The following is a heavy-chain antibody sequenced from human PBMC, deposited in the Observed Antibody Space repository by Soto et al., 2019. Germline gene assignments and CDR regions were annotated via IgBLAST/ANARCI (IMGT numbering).Heavy chain of an antibody. Sequence: QVQLQESGPGLVRPSETLSLTRTVSGASISSMSHYWSWIRQSPGKGLEWIGYMYITGSTNYNPSLKSRMSISLDTSKNQFSLKLSSVTAADTGVYYCARNAIFGVVTGLDYWGQGSLVTVSP. J-gene: IGHJ4*02. CDR1: GASISSMSHY. CDR3: ARNAIFGVVTGLDY. D-gene: IGHD3-3*01. V-gene: IGHV4-61*01. CDR2: MYITGST.